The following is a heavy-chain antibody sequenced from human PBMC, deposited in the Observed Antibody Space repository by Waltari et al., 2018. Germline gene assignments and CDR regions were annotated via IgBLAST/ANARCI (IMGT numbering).Heavy chain of an antibody. CDR1: GGTFSSYA. J-gene: IGHJ6*02. V-gene: IGHV1-69*01. D-gene: IGHD6-19*01. Sequence: QVQLVQSGAEVKKPGSSVKVSCKASGGTFSSYAISWVRQAPGQGLEWMGGLGPSFGTANYAQQFQGRVTITAAETTSTAYMELSSLRSEDTAVYYCAVDRSSGWFYYYYGMDVWGQGTTVTVSS. CDR3: AVDRSSGWFYYYYGMDV. CDR2: LGPSFGTA.